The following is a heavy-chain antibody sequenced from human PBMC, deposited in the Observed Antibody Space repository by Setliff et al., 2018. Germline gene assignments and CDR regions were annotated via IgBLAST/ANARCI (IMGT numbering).Heavy chain of an antibody. CDR1: GGSISPYY. D-gene: IGHD3-22*01. J-gene: IGHJ1*01. V-gene: IGHV4-59*08. CDR2: IFYSGSA. Sequence: PSETLSLTCSVSGGSISPYYWIWIRQSPGKGLEWIGYIFYSGSARYNPSLESRVTMSVDTSKNQISLKLTSMTAADTAVYYCARQDRFYDRSVFVEYFQHWGQGALVTVSS. CDR3: ARQDRFYDRSVFVEYFQH.